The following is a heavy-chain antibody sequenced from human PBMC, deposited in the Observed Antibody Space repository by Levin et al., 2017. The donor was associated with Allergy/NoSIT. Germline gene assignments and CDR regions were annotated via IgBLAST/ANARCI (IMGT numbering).Heavy chain of an antibody. CDR2: INPNSGGT. V-gene: IGHV1-2*02. CDR1: GYTFTGYY. D-gene: IGHD6-19*01. CDR3: ARDLGYSSGWS. Sequence: GESLKISCKASGYTFTGYYMHWVRQAPGQGLEWMGWINPNSGGTNYAQKFQGRVTMTRDTSISTAYMELSRLRSDDTAVYYCARDLGYSSGWSWGQGTLVTVSS. J-gene: IGHJ5*02.